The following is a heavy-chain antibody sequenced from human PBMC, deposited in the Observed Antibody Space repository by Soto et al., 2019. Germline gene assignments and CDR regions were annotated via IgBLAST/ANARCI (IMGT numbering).Heavy chain of an antibody. Sequence: GGSLRLSCAASGITFRRHTTSWVRQAPGTGLEWVSTIDPSGANKNYADSVKGRFTISRDNSRNTLDLQMNSLRVGDTALYYCVSWVSAHFDYWGQGTPVTVSS. D-gene: IGHD3-16*01. J-gene: IGHJ4*02. CDR2: IDPSGANK. CDR1: GITFRRHT. V-gene: IGHV3-23*01. CDR3: VSWVSAHFDY.